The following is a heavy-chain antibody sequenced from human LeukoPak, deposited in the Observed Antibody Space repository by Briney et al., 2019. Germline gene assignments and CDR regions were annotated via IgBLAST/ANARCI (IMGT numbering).Heavy chain of an antibody. J-gene: IGHJ6*03. V-gene: IGHV1-69*04. CDR1: GGTFSSYA. CDR2: IVPILGIA. Sequence: ASVKVSCKASGGTFSSYAISWVRQAPGQGLEWMGRIVPILGIANYAQKFQGRVTITADKSTSTAYMELSSLRSEDTAVYYCAASGYQRYYYMDVWGKGTTVTVSS. CDR3: AASGYQRYYYMDV. D-gene: IGHD3-22*01.